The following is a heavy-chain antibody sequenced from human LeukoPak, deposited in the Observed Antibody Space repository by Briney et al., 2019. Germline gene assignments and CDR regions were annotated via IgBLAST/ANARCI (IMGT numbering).Heavy chain of an antibody. CDR1: GFTFSSYA. D-gene: IGHD3-10*01. CDR2: ISSNGGST. CDR3: ARDGSMVRGVIINNWFDP. J-gene: IGHJ5*02. V-gene: IGHV3-64*01. Sequence: GGSLRLSCAASGFTFSSYAMHWVRQAPGKGLEYVSAISSNGGSTYYANSVKGRFTISRDNSKNTLYLQMGSLRAEDMAVYYCARDGSMVRGVIINNWFDPWGQGTLVTVSS.